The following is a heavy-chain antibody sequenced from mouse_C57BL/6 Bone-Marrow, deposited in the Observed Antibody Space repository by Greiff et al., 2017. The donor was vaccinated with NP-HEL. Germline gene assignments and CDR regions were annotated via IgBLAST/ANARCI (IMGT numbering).Heavy chain of an antibody. V-gene: IGHV1-69*01. Sequence: QVQLQQPGAELVMPGASVKLSCKASGYTFTSYWMHWVKQRPGQGLEWIGDIDPSDSCTNYNQKFKGKATLTVDKSSSTAYMQLSSLTSEDSAVYYCAREDDADVWYYCAMDYWGQGTSVTVSA. CDR2: IDPSDSCT. CDR1: GYTFTSYW. CDR3: AREDDADVWYYCAMDY. J-gene: IGHJ4*01.